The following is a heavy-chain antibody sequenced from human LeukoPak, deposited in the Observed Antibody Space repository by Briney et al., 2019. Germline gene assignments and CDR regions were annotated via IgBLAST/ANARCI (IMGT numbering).Heavy chain of an antibody. Sequence: ASVKVSCKVSGYTLTELSVHWVRQAPGKGLEWMGGFDPEDGETIYAQKFQGRVTMTEDTSTDTAYMELSSLRSEDTAVYYCATVTMVRGANWFDPWGQGTLVTVSS. CDR2: FDPEDGET. CDR3: ATVTMVRGANWFDP. D-gene: IGHD3-10*01. J-gene: IGHJ5*02. CDR1: GYTLTELS. V-gene: IGHV1-24*01.